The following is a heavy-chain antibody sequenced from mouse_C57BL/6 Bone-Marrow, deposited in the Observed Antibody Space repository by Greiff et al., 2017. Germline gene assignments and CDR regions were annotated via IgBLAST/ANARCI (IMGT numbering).Heavy chain of an antibody. CDR3: AREGLGKAWFAY. V-gene: IGHV1-82*01. CDR2: IYPGDGDT. Sequence: VQLQQSGPELVKPGASVKISCEASGYAFSSSWMNWVKQRPGKGLEWIGRIYPGDGDTNYNGKFKGKATLTADKSSSTAYMQLSSLTSEDSAVYFCAREGLGKAWFAYWGQGTLVTVSA. CDR1: GYAFSSSW. D-gene: IGHD4-1*01. J-gene: IGHJ3*01.